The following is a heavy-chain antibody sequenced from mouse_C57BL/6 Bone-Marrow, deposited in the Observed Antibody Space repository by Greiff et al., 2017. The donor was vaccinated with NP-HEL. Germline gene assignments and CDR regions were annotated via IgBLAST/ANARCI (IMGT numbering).Heavy chain of an antibody. CDR2: IDPSASYS. D-gene: IGHD2-3*01. CDR3: AKRIYDGYYALDY. J-gene: IGHJ2*01. CDR1: GYTFTSYW. V-gene: IGHV1-59*01. Sequence: QVQLQQPGAELVRPGTSVKLSCKASGYTFTSYWMHWVKQRPGQGLEWIGVIDPSASYSNYNQKFKGKATLTVDTSSSTAYMQHSSLTSEDSAVYYSAKRIYDGYYALDYWGQGTTLTVSS.